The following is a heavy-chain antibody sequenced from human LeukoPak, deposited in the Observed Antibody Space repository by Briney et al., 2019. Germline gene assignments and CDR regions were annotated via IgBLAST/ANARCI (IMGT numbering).Heavy chain of an antibody. CDR1: GFAVSSTY. V-gene: IGHV3-53*01. CDR2: IYSDGTT. D-gene: IGHD3-3*02. J-gene: IGHJ4*02. CDR3: ARDSSSFPNYFDY. Sequence: GGSLRLSCAASGFAVSSTYMSWVRQAPGKGLEWVSLIYSDGTTFYADSVKGRFAISTDNSKNTLYLQMSSLRAEDTAVYYCARDSSSFPNYFDYWGQGTLITVSS.